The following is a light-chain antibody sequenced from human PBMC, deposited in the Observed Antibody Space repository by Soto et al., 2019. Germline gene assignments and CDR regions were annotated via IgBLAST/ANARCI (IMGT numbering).Light chain of an antibody. V-gene: IGKV3-20*01. Sequence: IVLTQSPGTLSLSPGERATLSCGASQSVTSNYLAWYQQKPGQAPRLLIYGASRRATGVPDRFIGSGSGTDFTLTISRLEPEDFAVYYCQHYITSLTTFGQGTKVEVK. CDR2: GAS. J-gene: IGKJ1*01. CDR3: QHYITSLTT. CDR1: QSVTSNY.